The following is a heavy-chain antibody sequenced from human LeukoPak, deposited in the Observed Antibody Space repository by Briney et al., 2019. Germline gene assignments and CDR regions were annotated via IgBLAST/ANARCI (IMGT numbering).Heavy chain of an antibody. D-gene: IGHD3-10*01. CDR2: INTDGSRT. Sequence: PGGSLRLSCAASGFTFSRYWMHWVRQAPGKGLMWVSRINTDGSRTTYADSVKGRFTISRDNAKNTVYLQMNSLRAEDTAVYYCARVALGSYNWFDPWGQGTLVTVSS. J-gene: IGHJ5*02. CDR3: ARVALGSYNWFDP. V-gene: IGHV3-74*01. CDR1: GFTFSRYW.